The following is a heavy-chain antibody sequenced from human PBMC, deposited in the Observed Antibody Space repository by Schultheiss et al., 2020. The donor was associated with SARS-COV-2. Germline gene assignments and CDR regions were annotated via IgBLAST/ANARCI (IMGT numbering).Heavy chain of an antibody. CDR3: ARDLEADPWKRYGMDV. CDR2: IYTSGST. V-gene: IGHV4-61*02. CDR1: GGSISSGGYY. Sequence: SETLSLTCTVSGGSISSGGYYWSWIRQHPGKGLEWIGRIYTSGSTNYNPSLKSRVTISVDTSKNQFSLKLSSVTAADTAVYYCARDLEADPWKRYGMDVWGQGTTVTVSS. D-gene: IGHD1-1*01. J-gene: IGHJ6*02.